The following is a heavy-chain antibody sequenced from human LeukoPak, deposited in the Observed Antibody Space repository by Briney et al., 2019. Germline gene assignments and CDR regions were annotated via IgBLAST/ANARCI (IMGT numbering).Heavy chain of an antibody. D-gene: IGHD3-22*01. CDR3: ARDIRANYYDSSGYYYYYYYMDV. Sequence: SETLSLTCTVSGGSISSYYWSWIRQPPGKGLEWIGYIYYSGSTNYNPSLKSRVTISVDTSKNQFSLKLSSVTAADTAVYYCARDIRANYYDSSGYYYYYYYMDVWGKGTTVTISS. V-gene: IGHV4-59*01. J-gene: IGHJ6*03. CDR1: GGSISSYY. CDR2: IYYSGST.